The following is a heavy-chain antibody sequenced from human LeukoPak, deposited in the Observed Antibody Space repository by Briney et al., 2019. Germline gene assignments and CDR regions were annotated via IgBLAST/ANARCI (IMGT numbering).Heavy chain of an antibody. CDR2: ISGSGGST. J-gene: IGHJ4*02. D-gene: IGHD6-13*01. Sequence: PGGSLRLSCAASGFTFSSYAMSRVRQAPGKGLEWVSAISGSGGSTYYADSVKGRFTISRDNSKDTLYLQMSSLRAEDTAVYYCTRESSNSWQYWGQGTLVIVSS. CDR1: GFTFSSYA. CDR3: TRESSNSWQY. V-gene: IGHV3-23*01.